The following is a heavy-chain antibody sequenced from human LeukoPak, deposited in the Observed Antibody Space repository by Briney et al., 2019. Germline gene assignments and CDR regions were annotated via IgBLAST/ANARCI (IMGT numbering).Heavy chain of an antibody. D-gene: IGHD3-22*01. CDR2: IIPILGIA. J-gene: IGHJ4*02. Sequence: SVKVSCKASGGTFSSYAINWVRQAPGEGLEWMGRIIPILGIANYAQKFQGRVTSTADRSTGTAYMQLSSLRSEDTAVYYCAAFFYDSSGYQTLYYFDYWGQGTLVTVSS. CDR3: AAFFYDSSGYQTLYYFDY. V-gene: IGHV1-69*04. CDR1: GGTFSSYA.